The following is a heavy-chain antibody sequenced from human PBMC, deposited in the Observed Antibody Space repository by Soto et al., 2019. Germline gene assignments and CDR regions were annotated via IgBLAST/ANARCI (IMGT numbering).Heavy chain of an antibody. D-gene: IGHD3-9*01. CDR1: GASISCYY. CDR3: ARVPFVGYLDWLDP. V-gene: IGHV4-59*01. J-gene: IGHJ5*02. CDR2: MHHTQGT. Sequence: SETLSLTCNVSGASISCYYWTWIRQPPGGGLEWIGYMHHTQGTNDNPSLRGRVHMSIDTSMNQFSLRLTSVTAADTAVYYCARVPFVGYLDWLDPWVHGTLVTVSS.